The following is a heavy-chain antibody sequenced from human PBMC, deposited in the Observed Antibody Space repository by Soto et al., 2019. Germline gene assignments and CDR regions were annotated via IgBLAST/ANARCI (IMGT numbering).Heavy chain of an antibody. J-gene: IGHJ4*02. V-gene: IGHV4-31*03. CDR3: ARIRLAVFYHFDY. Sequence: KSSETLSLTCTVSGGSISSGGYYWSWIRQHPGKGLEWIGYIYYSGSTYYNPSLKSRVTISVDTSKNQFSLKLSSVTAADTAVYYCARIRLAVFYHFDYWGQGTLVTVSS. CDR1: GGSISSGGYY. CDR2: IYYSGST.